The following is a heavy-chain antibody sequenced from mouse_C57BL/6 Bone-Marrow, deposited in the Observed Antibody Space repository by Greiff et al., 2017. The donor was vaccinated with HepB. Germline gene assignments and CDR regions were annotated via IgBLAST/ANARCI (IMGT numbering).Heavy chain of an antibody. J-gene: IGHJ1*03. V-gene: IGHV1-78*01. CDR3: ARDYGDFPYWNFDV. CDR2: IYPRDGST. CDR1: GYTFTDHT. Sequence: QVQLQQSDAELVKPGASVKISCKVSGYTFTDHTIHWMKQRPEQGLEWIGYIYPRDGSTKYNDKFKGKATLTADKSSTTAYMQLTSLTSEDSAVYYCARDYGDFPYWNFDVWGTGTTVTVSS. D-gene: IGHD2-13*01.